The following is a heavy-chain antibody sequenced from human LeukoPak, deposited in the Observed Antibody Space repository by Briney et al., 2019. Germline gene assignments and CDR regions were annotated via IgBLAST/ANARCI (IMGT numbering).Heavy chain of an antibody. D-gene: IGHD3-22*01. CDR1: GGSISSSSYY. V-gene: IGHV4-39*07. CDR2: IYHSGST. Sequence: SETLSLTCTVSGGSISSSSYYWGWIRQPPGKGLEWIGSIYHSGSTNYNPSLKSRVTISVDKSKNQFSLKLSSVTAADTAVYYCAREGYYDSSGYSGWGQGTLVTVSS. CDR3: AREGYYDSSGYSG. J-gene: IGHJ4*02.